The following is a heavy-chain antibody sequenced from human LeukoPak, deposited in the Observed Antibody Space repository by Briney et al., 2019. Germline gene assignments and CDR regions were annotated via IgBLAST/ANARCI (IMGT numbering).Heavy chain of an antibody. CDR2: IYYSGNT. D-gene: IGHD2-2*01. CDR1: GVSISSYY. CDR3: ARDRYAYGMDV. J-gene: IGHJ6*02. V-gene: IGHV4-59*01. Sequence: SETLSLTCTVSGVSISSYYWSWVRQPPGKGLEWIGYIYYSGNTNYNPSLKSRVTISVDTSKNQFSLKLSSVTAADTAVYYCARDRYAYGMDVWGQGTTVTVSS.